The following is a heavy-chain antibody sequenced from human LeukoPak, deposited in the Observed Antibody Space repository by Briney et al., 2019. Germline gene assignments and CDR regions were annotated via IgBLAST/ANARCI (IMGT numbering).Heavy chain of an antibody. J-gene: IGHJ4*02. D-gene: IGHD3-22*01. CDR2: ISGGGDTT. Sequence: GGSLRLSCAASGFTFNTYAMSWVRQAPGKGLEWVSSISGGGDTTNYADSVKGRFTISRDNSKNTLYLQMNSLRAEDTAVYYCAKAYGSSGYFQLPIDFWGQGTLVTVSS. V-gene: IGHV3-23*01. CDR1: GFTFNTYA. CDR3: AKAYGSSGYFQLPIDF.